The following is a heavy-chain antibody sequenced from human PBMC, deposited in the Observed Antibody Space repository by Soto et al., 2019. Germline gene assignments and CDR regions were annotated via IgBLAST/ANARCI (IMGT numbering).Heavy chain of an antibody. CDR2: IYHSGST. CDR3: ARGSYGSGTPYYYGMDV. Sequence: SETLSLTCAVSGGSISSGGYSWSWIRQPPGKGLEWIGYIYHSGSTNYNPSLKSRVTISVDTSKNQFSLKLSSVTAADTAVYYCARGSYGSGTPYYYGMDVWGQGTTVTVSS. J-gene: IGHJ6*02. CDR1: GGSISSGGYS. V-gene: IGHV4-30-2*01. D-gene: IGHD3-10*01.